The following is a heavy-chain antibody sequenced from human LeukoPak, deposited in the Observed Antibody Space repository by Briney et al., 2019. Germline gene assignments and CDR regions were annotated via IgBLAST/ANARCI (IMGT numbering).Heavy chain of an antibody. D-gene: IGHD3-3*01. Sequence: ASVKVSCKASGYTFTSYGISWVRQAPGQGLEWTGWISAYNGNTNYAQKLQGRVTMTTDTSTSTAYMELRSLRSDDTAVYYCARDSPGIFGVVITYVDYWGQGTLVTVSS. CDR3: ARDSPGIFGVVITYVDY. V-gene: IGHV1-18*01. CDR2: ISAYNGNT. J-gene: IGHJ4*02. CDR1: GYTFTSYG.